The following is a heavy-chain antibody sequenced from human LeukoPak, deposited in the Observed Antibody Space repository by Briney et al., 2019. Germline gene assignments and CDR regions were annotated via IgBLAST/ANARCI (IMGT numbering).Heavy chain of an antibody. CDR3: ARESGRYFDWPVMWYYYYMDV. J-gene: IGHJ6*03. V-gene: IGHV3-48*03. CDR1: GFTFSSYE. Sequence: GGSLRLSCAASGFTFSSYEMNWVRQAPGKGLEWVSYISSSGSTIYYADSVKGRFTISRDNAKNSLYLQMNSLRAEDTAVYYCARESGRYFDWPVMWYYYYMDVWGKGTTVTISS. D-gene: IGHD3-9*01. CDR2: ISSSGSTI.